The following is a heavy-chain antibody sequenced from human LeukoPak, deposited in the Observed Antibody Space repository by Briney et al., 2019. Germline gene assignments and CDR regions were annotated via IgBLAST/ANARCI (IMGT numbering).Heavy chain of an antibody. CDR3: ARVSDFWSGYYIDYFDY. Sequence: GGSLRLSCAASGFTFSSYSMNWVRQAPGKWLEWVSSISSSSSYIYYADSVKGRFTISRDNAKNSLYLQMNSLRAEDTAVYYCARVSDFWSGYYIDYFDYWGQGTLVTVSS. J-gene: IGHJ4*02. V-gene: IGHV3-21*01. CDR1: GFTFSSYS. CDR2: ISSSSSYI. D-gene: IGHD3-3*01.